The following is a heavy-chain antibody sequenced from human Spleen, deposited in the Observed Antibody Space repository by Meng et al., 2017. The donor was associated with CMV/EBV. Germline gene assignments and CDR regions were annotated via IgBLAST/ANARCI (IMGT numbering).Heavy chain of an antibody. D-gene: IGHD2/OR15-2a*01. CDR2: NNSEGSST. V-gene: IGHV3-74*01. CDR1: GGSVSGDY. J-gene: IGHJ4*02. Sequence: PSETLSLAGAVYGGSVSGDYWSWIRQRRGEGVVWVSRNNSEGSSTSYADSVKGRFTISRDNAKNTLYLQMNSLRAEDTAVYYCAKSMDWGQGTLVTVSS. CDR3: AKSMD.